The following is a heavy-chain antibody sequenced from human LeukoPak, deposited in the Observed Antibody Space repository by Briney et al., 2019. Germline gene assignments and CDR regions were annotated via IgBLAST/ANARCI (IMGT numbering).Heavy chain of an antibody. CDR3: ARAGNYDFWSGRNYYYYYMDV. D-gene: IGHD3-3*01. J-gene: IGHJ6*03. Sequence: PSETLSLTCSVSGDSISSSGYYWGWIRQPPGKGLEWIGSVSYRGGTYYNPSLKTRVTISVDTSKNQFSLKLSSVTAADTAVYYCARAGNYDFWSGRNYYYYYMDVWGKGTTVTVSS. CDR2: VSYRGGT. CDR1: GDSISSSGYY. V-gene: IGHV4-39*07.